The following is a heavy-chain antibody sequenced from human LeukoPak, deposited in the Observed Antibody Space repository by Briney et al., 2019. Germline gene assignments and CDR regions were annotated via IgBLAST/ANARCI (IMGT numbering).Heavy chain of an antibody. CDR3: TCYHYDSSDYNADGFDI. Sequence: GSLGLPCAASGFTFRSYSKKWVRQAPGKGPVWVSSLSISSSYIYYADSVKGRFTISRDNAKNSLYLQMNSLRAEDTAVYYCTCYHYDSSDYNADGFDIWGRGTMVTVSS. D-gene: IGHD3-22*01. CDR2: LSISSSYI. V-gene: IGHV3-21*01. J-gene: IGHJ3*02. CDR1: GFTFRSYS.